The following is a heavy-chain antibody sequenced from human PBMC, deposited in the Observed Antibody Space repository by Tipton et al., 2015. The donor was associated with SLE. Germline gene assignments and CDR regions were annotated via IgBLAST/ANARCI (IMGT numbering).Heavy chain of an antibody. CDR2: ISSTSSYT. D-gene: IGHD4-17*01. CDR1: GFTLSVYS. J-gene: IGHJ6*02. Sequence: SLRLSCVAPGFTLSVYSMNWVRQAPGKGLEWVSFISSTSSYTFYADSVKGRFTISRDNAKNSLFLQMNSLRAEDTAVYYCARDGRGDYPKGVMDVWGQGTPVTVSS. CDR3: ARDGRGDYPKGVMDV. V-gene: IGHV3-21*01.